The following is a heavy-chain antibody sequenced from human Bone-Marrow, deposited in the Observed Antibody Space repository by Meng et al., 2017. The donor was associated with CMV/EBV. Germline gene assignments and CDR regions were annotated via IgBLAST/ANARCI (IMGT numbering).Heavy chain of an antibody. V-gene: IGHV3-30*02. Sequence: SCAASGFTFSRYGMHWVRQAPGKGLEWVPFIRYDGNNKYYADSVKGRFTIFRDNSKNTLYLQMNSLRAEDTAVYYCTKDLAAYSSSWYSFGPSIYYYYGMAVWGQGPTVTCSS. CDR3: TKDLAAYSSSWYSFGPSIYYYYGMAV. D-gene: IGHD6-13*01. CDR2: IRYDGNNK. J-gene: IGHJ6*02. CDR1: GFTFSRYG.